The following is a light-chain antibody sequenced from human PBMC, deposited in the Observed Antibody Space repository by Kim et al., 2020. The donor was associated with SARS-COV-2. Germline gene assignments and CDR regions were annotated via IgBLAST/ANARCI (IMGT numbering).Light chain of an antibody. J-gene: IGKJ2*01. V-gene: IGKV1-39*01. Sequence: DIQLTQSPSSLSASVGDRVTITCRASQSIGHYLNWYQQKPGKAPRLLIFDASSLQTGVPSRFSGNGVGTDFTLTISSLQPEDFATYYCQQSYIAPRFTFGQGTKLEI. CDR3: QQSYIAPRFT. CDR1: QSIGHY. CDR2: DAS.